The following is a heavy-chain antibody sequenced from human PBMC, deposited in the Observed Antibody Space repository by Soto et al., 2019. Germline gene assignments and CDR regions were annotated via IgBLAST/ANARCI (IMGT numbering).Heavy chain of an antibody. CDR3: ARSSGWYALDF. CDR2: VNGGDGYT. D-gene: IGHD6-19*01. J-gene: IGHJ3*01. Sequence: QVHLVQSGIEVKKPGASVKVSCKASGYTFSSLAIHWVRQAPGQSFAWMGWVNGGDGYTKYSQKFQGRLTLTRDTSATTAYMELTSLTSEDTAVYYCARSSGWYALDFWGQGTMVIVSS. CDR1: GYTFSSLA. V-gene: IGHV1-3*01.